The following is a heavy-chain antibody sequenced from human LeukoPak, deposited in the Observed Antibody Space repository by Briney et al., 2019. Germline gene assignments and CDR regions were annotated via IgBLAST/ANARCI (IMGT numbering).Heavy chain of an antibody. V-gene: IGHV4-59*08. J-gene: IGHJ4*02. D-gene: IGHD6-25*01. CDR3: TRRTRIAAGVYNIDF. CDR1: GSSISGHS. Sequence: SETLSLTCTVSGSSISGHSWTWIRQPPGKGLEWIGYLYHSGTADYNPSLKSRVAILADRSKNQFALRLSSVTAADTAVYYCTRRTRIAAGVYNIDFWGQGTLGTVSS. CDR2: LYHSGTA.